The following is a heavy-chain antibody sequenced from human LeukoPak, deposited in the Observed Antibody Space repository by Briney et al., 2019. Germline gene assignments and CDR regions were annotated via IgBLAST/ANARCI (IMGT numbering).Heavy chain of an antibody. V-gene: IGHV3-23*01. D-gene: IGHD2-2*01. J-gene: IGHJ6*04. CDR3: AKARVYCSSTSCRRNGMDV. Sequence: PGGSLRLSCAASGFTFSSYAMSWVRQAPGEGLEWVSAISCSGGSTYYADSVKRRFTISRDNSKNTLYLQMNRLRDEYTAGDYCAKARVYCSSTSCRRNGMDVWGKGTTVTVSS. CDR2: ISCSGGST. CDR1: GFTFSSYA.